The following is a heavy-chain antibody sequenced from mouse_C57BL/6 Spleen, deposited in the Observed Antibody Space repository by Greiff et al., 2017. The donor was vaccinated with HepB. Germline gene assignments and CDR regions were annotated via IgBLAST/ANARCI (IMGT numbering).Heavy chain of an antibody. CDR2: IYPSDSET. CDR1: GYTFTSYW. Sequence: QVQLQQPGAELVRPGSSVKLSCKASGYTFTSYWMDWVKQRPGQGLEWIGNIYPSDSETHYNQKFKDKATLTVDKSSSTAYMQLSSLTSEDSAVYYCARAWDVHYFDYWGQGTTLTVSS. J-gene: IGHJ2*01. D-gene: IGHD4-1*01. CDR3: ARAWDVHYFDY. V-gene: IGHV1-61*01.